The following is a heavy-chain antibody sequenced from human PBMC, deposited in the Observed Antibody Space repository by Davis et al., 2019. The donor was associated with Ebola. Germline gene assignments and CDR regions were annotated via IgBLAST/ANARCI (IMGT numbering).Heavy chain of an antibody. J-gene: IGHJ3*02. V-gene: IGHV3-21*01. CDR1: GFTFSSYS. Sequence: SCAASGFTFSSYSMNWVRQAPGKGLEWVSSISSSSSYIYYADSVMGRFTISRDNAKNSLYLQMNSLRDEDTAVYYCARDLAGITMIVADAFDIWGQGTMVSVSS. CDR3: ARDLAGITMIVADAFDI. D-gene: IGHD3-22*01. CDR2: ISSSSSYI.